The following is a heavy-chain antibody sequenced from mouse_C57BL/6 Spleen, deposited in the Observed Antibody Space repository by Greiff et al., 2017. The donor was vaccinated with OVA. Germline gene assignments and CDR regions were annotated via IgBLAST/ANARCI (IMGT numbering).Heavy chain of an antibody. CDR2: IWGGGST. Sequence: VQLQQSGPGLVAPSQSLSITCTVSGFSLTSYGVDWVRQPPGKGLEWLGVIWGGGSTNYNSALMSRMSIRQDNSKSQVFLKMNSLQTDDTAMYYCAKQEYDYDGAMDYWGQGTSVTVSS. CDR1: GFSLTSYG. J-gene: IGHJ4*01. CDR3: AKQEYDYDGAMDY. V-gene: IGHV2-9*01. D-gene: IGHD2-4*01.